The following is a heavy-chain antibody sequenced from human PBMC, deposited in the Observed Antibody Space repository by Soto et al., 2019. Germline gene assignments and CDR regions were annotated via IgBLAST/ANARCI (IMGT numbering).Heavy chain of an antibody. D-gene: IGHD6-19*01. J-gene: IGHJ4*02. V-gene: IGHV4-59*01. CDR2: IYYSGST. CDR1: GGYISSYY. CDR3: ASGPTRTSSPVY. Sequence: SETLSLTRTVSGGYISSYYWSWIRQPPRKGLEWIVYIYYSGSTNYNPSLKSRVTISVDTYKNQFSLKLRSVTAADTAVYYCASGPTRTSSPVYWGQGTLVTV.